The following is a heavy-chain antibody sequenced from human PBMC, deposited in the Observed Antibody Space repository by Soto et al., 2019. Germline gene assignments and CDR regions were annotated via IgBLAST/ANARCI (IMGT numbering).Heavy chain of an antibody. Sequence: PGGSLRLSCAASGFTFSSYAMSWVRQAPGKGLEWVSAISGSGGSTYYADSVKGRFTISRDNSKNTPYLQMNSLRAEDTAVYYCAKYSWGVVPAADYYYYYMDVWGKGTTVTVSS. J-gene: IGHJ6*03. CDR1: GFTFSSYA. D-gene: IGHD2-2*01. CDR2: ISGSGGST. CDR3: AKYSWGVVPAADYYYYYMDV. V-gene: IGHV3-23*01.